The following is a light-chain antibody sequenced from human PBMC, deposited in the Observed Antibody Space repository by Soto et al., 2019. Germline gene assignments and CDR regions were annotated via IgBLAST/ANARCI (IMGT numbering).Light chain of an antibody. CDR2: GNS. Sequence: QAVVTQPPSVSGAPGQRVTISCTGSSSNIGAGYDVHWYQQLPGTAPKLLIYGNSNRPSGVPDRFSGSKSGTSASLAITGLQADDEDDYYCSSYDSSMGDLVFGGGTKLTVL. CDR3: SSYDSSMGDLV. J-gene: IGLJ2*01. V-gene: IGLV1-40*01. CDR1: SSNIGAGYD.